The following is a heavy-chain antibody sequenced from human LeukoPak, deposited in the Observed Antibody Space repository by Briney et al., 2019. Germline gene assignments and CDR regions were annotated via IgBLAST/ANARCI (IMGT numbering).Heavy chain of an antibody. D-gene: IGHD1-26*01. CDR3: ARAIVGATNDY. CDR2: INPNSGGT. Sequence: ASVKVSCKASGYTFTGYYMHWVRQAPGQGLEWMGWINPNSGGTNCAQKFQGRVTMTRDTSISTAYMELSRLRSDDTAVYYCARAIVGATNDYWGQGTLVTVSS. CDR1: GYTFTGYY. V-gene: IGHV1-2*02. J-gene: IGHJ4*02.